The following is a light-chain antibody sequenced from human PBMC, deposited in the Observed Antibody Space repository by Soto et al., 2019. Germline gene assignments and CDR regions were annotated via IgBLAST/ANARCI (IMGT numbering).Light chain of an antibody. Sequence: VITQSPATLSVSPGERATLSCRASQSVRNNLAWFQQKPGQAHRLLIFGASSRATGIPARFSGSGSGTEFTLTINSLQAEDCAVYYCQQYNNWPLTFGGGTKVDIK. V-gene: IGKV3-15*01. CDR1: QSVRNN. CDR3: QQYNNWPLT. CDR2: GAS. J-gene: IGKJ4*01.